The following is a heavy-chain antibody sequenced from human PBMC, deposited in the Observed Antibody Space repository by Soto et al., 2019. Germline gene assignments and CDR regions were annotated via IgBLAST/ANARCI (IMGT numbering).Heavy chain of an antibody. CDR2: ISTYNGNT. Sequence: ASVKVSCKASGYTFTSYYISWARQAPGQGLEWMGWISTYNGNTKYAQNFQGRVTMTTDTPTSTAYMELRSLRPDDTAVYYCARDQRAAAGAEDYWGQGTLVTVSS. D-gene: IGHD6-13*01. CDR1: GYTFTSYY. V-gene: IGHV1-18*01. CDR3: ARDQRAAAGAEDY. J-gene: IGHJ4*02.